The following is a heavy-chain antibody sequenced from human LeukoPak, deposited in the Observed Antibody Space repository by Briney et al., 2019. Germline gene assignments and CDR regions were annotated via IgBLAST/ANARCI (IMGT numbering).Heavy chain of an antibody. CDR3: ARGYSSSWYLNWFDP. CDR1: GYSISSGYY. D-gene: IGHD6-13*01. V-gene: IGHV4-38-2*02. Sequence: SETLSLTCTVSGYSISSGYYWGWLRQPPGKGLEWIGSIYHSGSTYYNPSLKSQVTISVDTSKNQFSLKLTSVTAADTAVYYCARGYSSSWYLNWFDPWGQGTLVTVSP. J-gene: IGHJ5*02. CDR2: IYHSGST.